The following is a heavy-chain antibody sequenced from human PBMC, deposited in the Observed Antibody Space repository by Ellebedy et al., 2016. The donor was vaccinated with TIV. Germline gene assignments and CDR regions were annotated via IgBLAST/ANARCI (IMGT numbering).Heavy chain of an antibody. V-gene: IGHV1-69*13. Sequence: AASVKVSCKASGGTFSSYAISWVRQAPGQGLEWMGGIIPIFGTANYAQKFQGRVTITADESTSTAYMELSSLRSEDTAVYYCARGPSDWLLTYFDYWGQGTLVTVSS. CDR1: GGTFSSYA. J-gene: IGHJ4*02. D-gene: IGHD3-9*01. CDR3: ARGPSDWLLTYFDY. CDR2: IIPIFGTA.